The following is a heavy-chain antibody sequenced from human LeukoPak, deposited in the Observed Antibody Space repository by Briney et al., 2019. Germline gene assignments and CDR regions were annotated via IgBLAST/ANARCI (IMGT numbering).Heavy chain of an antibody. Sequence: GASVKVSCKASGYTFTGYYMHWVRQAPGQGLEWMGWINPNSGGTNYAQKFQGRVTMTRDTSIGTAYMELSRLRSDDTAVYYCAVSSGSYSSYNALDYWGQGTLVTVSS. CDR1: GYTFTGYY. CDR3: AVSSGSYSSYNALDY. V-gene: IGHV1-2*02. D-gene: IGHD3-10*01. J-gene: IGHJ4*02. CDR2: INPNSGGT.